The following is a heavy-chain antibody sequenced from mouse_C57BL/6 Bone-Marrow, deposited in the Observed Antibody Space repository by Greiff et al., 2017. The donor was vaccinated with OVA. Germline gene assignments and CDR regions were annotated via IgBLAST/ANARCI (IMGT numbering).Heavy chain of an antibody. CDR3: AREGYYQNWYFDV. CDR2: ISSGSSTI. D-gene: IGHD2-3*01. Sequence: EVKLMESGGGLVKPGGSLKLSCAASGFTFSDYGMHWVRQAPEKGLEWVAYISSGSSTIYYADTVKGRFTISRDNAKNTLFLQMTSLRSEDTAMYYCAREGYYQNWYFDVWGTGTTVTVSS. V-gene: IGHV5-17*01. CDR1: GFTFSDYG. J-gene: IGHJ1*03.